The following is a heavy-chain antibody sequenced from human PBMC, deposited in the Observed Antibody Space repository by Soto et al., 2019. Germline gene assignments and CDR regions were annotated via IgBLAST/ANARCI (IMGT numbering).Heavy chain of an antibody. CDR1: GYTFTSYA. V-gene: IGHV1-3*01. Sequence: ASVKVSCKASGYTFTSYAMHWVRQAPGQRLEWMGWTNAGNGNTKYSQKFQGRVTITRDTSASTAYMELSSLRSEDTAVYYCARPGRGYCSSTSCWSLGFDPWGQGTLVTVSS. D-gene: IGHD2-2*01. CDR2: TNAGNGNT. CDR3: ARPGRGYCSSTSCWSLGFDP. J-gene: IGHJ5*02.